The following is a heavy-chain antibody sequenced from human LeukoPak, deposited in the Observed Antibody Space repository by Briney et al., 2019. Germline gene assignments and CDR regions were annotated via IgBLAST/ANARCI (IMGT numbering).Heavy chain of an antibody. V-gene: IGHV3-23*01. Sequence: PGGSLRLSCAASGFTFSSYAMSWVRQAPGKGLGWVSAISGSGGSTYYADSVKGRFTISRDNSKNTLYLQMNSLRAEDTAVYYCAKGPEAYVWGSYRDYWGQGTLVTVSS. CDR2: ISGSGGST. D-gene: IGHD3-16*02. J-gene: IGHJ4*02. CDR3: AKGPEAYVWGSYRDY. CDR1: GFTFSSYA.